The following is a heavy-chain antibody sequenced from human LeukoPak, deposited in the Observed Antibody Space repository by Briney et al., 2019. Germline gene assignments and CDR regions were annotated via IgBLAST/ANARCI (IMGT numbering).Heavy chain of an antibody. J-gene: IGHJ6*03. CDR3: ARNKDNYHYYMDV. D-gene: IGHD1/OR15-1a*01. CDR2: IYSDNT. CDR1: GFTVSSNS. V-gene: IGHV3-53*01. Sequence: GGSLRLSCTVSGFTVSSNSMSWVRQAPGKGLEWVSFIYSDNTHYSDSVKGRFTISRDNSKNTLYLQMNSLRAEDTAVYYCARNKDNYHYYMDVWGKGTTVTISS.